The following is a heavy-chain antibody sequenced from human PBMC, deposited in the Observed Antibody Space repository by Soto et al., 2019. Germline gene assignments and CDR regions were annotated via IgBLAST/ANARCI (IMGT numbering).Heavy chain of an antibody. V-gene: IGHV4-61*08. J-gene: IGHJ5*02. Sequence: PSETLSLTCAFSGGSISSGGYSCNWIRQPPGKGLEWIGYIYYSGSTNYNPSLKSRVTISVDTSKNQFSLKLSSVTAADTAVYYCARSVDPWGQGTLVTVSS. CDR1: GGSISSGGYS. CDR3: ARSVDP. CDR2: IYYSGST.